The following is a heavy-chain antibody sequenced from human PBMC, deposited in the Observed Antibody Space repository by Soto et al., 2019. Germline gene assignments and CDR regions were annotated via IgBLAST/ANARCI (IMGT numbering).Heavy chain of an antibody. V-gene: IGHV3-30*18. Sequence: PGGSLRLSCAASGFTFGSYGMHWVRQAPGKGLEWVAVISYDGSNKYYADSVKGRFTISRDNSKNTLYLQMNSLRAEDTAVYYCAKDSVLMVYVPLDAFDIWGQGTMVTVSS. CDR2: ISYDGSNK. J-gene: IGHJ3*02. D-gene: IGHD2-8*01. CDR1: GFTFGSYG. CDR3: AKDSVLMVYVPLDAFDI.